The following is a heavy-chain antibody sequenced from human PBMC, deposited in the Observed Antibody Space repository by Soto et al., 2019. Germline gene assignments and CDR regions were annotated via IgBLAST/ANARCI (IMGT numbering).Heavy chain of an antibody. CDR1: GGSISSSSYY. V-gene: IGHV4-39*01. Sequence: SETLSLTCTVSGGSISSSSYYWGWIRQPPGKGLEWIGSIYYSGSTYYNPSLKSRVTISVDTSKNQFSLKLSSVTAADTAVYYCARHWDYADYYYGMDVCGQGTTVTVSS. D-gene: IGHD1-7*01. CDR3: ARHWDYADYYYGMDV. J-gene: IGHJ6*02. CDR2: IYYSGST.